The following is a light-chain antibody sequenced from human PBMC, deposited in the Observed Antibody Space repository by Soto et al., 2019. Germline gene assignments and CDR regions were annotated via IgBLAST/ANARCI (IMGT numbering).Light chain of an antibody. CDR3: CSYAGSYTLWV. Sequence: QSDLTQPASVSGSLGQAITISCTGTTRDIAGYNYISWYQQLPGKAPKLMIYDVSKRPSGVPDRFSGSKSGNTASLTISGLQAEDEADYYCCSYAGSYTLWVFGTGTKVTV. V-gene: IGLV2-11*01. J-gene: IGLJ1*01. CDR1: TRDIAGYNY. CDR2: DVS.